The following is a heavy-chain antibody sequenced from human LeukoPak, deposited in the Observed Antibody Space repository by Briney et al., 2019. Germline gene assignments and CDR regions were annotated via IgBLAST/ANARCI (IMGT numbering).Heavy chain of an antibody. Sequence: PSETLSLACTVSGGSISSTGYYWGWIRQPPGKGLEWIGSLFYSANTSYNQSLKSRVTIFVDTSKNQISLKLSSVTAADTAVYFCASGFPGTDRSGHYHYYYGMDVWGQGTTVTVSS. CDR2: LFYSANT. CDR3: ASGFPGTDRSGHYHYYYGMDV. V-gene: IGHV4-39*01. CDR1: GGSISSTGYY. D-gene: IGHD3-22*01. J-gene: IGHJ6*02.